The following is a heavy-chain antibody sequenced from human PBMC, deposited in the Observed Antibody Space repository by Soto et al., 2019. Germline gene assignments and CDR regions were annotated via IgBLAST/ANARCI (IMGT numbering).Heavy chain of an antibody. CDR2: MKSKTDGGTT. D-gene: IGHD3-3*01. J-gene: IGHJ4*02. Sequence: EVQLVESGGVLVKPGGSLRLSCAASGLTFSKACMSWVRQAPGKGLEWVGRMKSKTDGGTTDYAAPVKGRFTITRDDSKNTLYMQMNSLKTEDTAVYYGTTDALPFLDWLSYWGQGTLVTVSS. CDR3: TTDALPFLDWLSY. CDR1: GLTFSKAC. V-gene: IGHV3-15*01.